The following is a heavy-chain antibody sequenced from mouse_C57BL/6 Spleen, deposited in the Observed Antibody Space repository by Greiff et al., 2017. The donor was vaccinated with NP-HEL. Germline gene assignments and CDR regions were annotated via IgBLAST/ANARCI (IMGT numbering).Heavy chain of an antibody. V-gene: IGHV1-18*01. CDR2: INPNNGGT. CDR3: ARREAYGRGFAY. CDR1: GYTFTDYN. Sequence: VQLKESGPELVKPGASVKISCKASGYTFTDYNMDWVKQSHGKSLEWIGDINPNNGGTIYNQKFKGKATLTVDKSSSTAYMELRSLTSEDTAVYYCARREAYGRGFAYWGQETLVTVSA. D-gene: IGHD2-1*01. J-gene: IGHJ3*01.